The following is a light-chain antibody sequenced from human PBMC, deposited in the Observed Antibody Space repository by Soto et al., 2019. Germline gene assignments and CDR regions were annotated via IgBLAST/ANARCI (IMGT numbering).Light chain of an antibody. CDR3: QQHNSFSIT. V-gene: IGKV1-5*01. CDR2: DAS. J-gene: IGKJ5*01. CDR1: QSISSW. Sequence: DIHMTQSPSTLSASLGDRVTITFRASQSISSWLAWYQQKPGKALKLLIYDASSLESGVPSRFSGSGSGTEFTLTISSLQPDDFATYYCQQHNSFSITFGQGTRLEI.